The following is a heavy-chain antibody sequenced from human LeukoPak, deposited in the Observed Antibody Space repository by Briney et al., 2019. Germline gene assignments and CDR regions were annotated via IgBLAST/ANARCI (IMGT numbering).Heavy chain of an antibody. V-gene: IGHV1-8*02. Sequence: GASVKVSCKASGYTFTGYYMHWVRQAPGQGLEWMGWISPNSGNAGYAQKFQGRVTMTRNTSISTAYMELSSLRSDDTAVYYCARAPYCGGDCYAFDIWGQGTMVTVSS. CDR1: GYTFTGYY. CDR3: ARAPYCGGDCYAFDI. D-gene: IGHD2-21*02. CDR2: ISPNSGNA. J-gene: IGHJ3*02.